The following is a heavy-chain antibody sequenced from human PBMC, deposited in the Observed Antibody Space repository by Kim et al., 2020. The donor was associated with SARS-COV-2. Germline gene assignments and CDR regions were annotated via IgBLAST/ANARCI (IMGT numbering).Heavy chain of an antibody. D-gene: IGHD3-3*01. CDR2: INSDGSII. Sequence: GGSLRLSCAVSGFTFSRYWMHWVRQAPGKGLEWVSRINSDGSIIDYADSVKGRFTVSRDNAKNTLYFQMNSLRADDTALYSCARSGYFFGLDPWGQGTLVTVSS. V-gene: IGHV3-74*01. J-gene: IGHJ5*02. CDR3: ARSGYFFGLDP. CDR1: GFTFSRYW.